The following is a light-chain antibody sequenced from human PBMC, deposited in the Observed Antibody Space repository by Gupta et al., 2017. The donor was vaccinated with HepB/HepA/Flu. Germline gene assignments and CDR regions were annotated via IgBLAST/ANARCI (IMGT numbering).Light chain of an antibody. Sequence: DIVMTQSPLSLPVTAGEPASISCRSSQSLLHSNGYNYLDWYLKKPGQSPQLLIYLGSNRASGVPDRFSGSGSGTDFTLKISRVEAEDVGVYYCMQALQTPRTFGQGTKVEIK. J-gene: IGKJ1*01. CDR2: LGS. V-gene: IGKV2-28*01. CDR3: MQALQTPRT. CDR1: QSLLHSNGYNY.